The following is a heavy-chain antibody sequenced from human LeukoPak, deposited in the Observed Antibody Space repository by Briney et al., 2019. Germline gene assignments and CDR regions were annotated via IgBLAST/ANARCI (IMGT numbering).Heavy chain of an antibody. V-gene: IGHV4-59*01. CDR2: IYYSGST. Sequence: SETLSLTCTVSGGSISGYYWSWIRQPPGKGLEWIGYIYYSGSTSYNPSLKSRVTISVDTSKNQFSLKLSSVTAADTAVYYCARDRITIFGVVLDYWGQGTLVTVSS. D-gene: IGHD3-3*01. J-gene: IGHJ4*02. CDR3: ARDRITIFGVVLDY. CDR1: GGSISGYY.